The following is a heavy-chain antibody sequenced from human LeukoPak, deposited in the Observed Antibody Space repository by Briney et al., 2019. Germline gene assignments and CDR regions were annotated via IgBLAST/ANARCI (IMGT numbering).Heavy chain of an antibody. CDR3: ARGDQLLFDAFDI. CDR1: GFTFSISI. D-gene: IGHD2-2*01. V-gene: IGHV3-64*01. Sequence: GGSLRLSCEASGFTFSISIMHCVRQGPGEGGGYGSTINSNVRSTNYANSVKDRFTVSRDNSNNTLNLPMGSLRGEDTAAYYCARGDQLLFDAFDIWGQGTLVALSS. CDR2: INSNVRST. J-gene: IGHJ3*02.